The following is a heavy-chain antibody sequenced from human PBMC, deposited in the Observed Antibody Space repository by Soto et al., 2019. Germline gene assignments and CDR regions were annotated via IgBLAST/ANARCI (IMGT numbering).Heavy chain of an antibody. D-gene: IGHD2-15*01. J-gene: IGHJ6*02. CDR3: ARQECSGGSCYLGYYYYGMDV. Sequence: GESLKISCKGSGYSFTSYWIGWVRQMPGKGLEWMGIIYPGDSDTRYSPSFQGQVTISADKSISTAYLQWSSLKASDTAMYYCARQECSGGSCYLGYYYYGMDVWGQGTTVTVSS. CDR2: IYPGDSDT. CDR1: GYSFTSYW. V-gene: IGHV5-51*01.